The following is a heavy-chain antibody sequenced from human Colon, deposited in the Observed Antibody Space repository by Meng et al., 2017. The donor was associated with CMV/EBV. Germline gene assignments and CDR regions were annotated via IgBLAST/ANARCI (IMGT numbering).Heavy chain of an antibody. CDR1: GFSVTSSH. CDR2: IGTAGDT. Sequence: GGSLRLSCAASGFSVTSSHLRWVRQAPGKGLEWVSAIGTAGDTYYPGSVKGRFTISRENAKNSLYLQMNSLRAGDTAVYYCARGRPGGNHFDYWGQGTLVTVSS. V-gene: IGHV3-13*01. CDR3: ARGRPGGNHFDY. D-gene: IGHD4-23*01. J-gene: IGHJ4*02.